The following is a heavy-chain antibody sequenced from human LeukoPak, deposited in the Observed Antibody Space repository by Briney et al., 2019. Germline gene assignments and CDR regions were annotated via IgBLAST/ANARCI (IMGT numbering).Heavy chain of an antibody. CDR3: ARTYYDILTGYYPTFDY. V-gene: IGHV3-21*01. Sequence: PGGSLRLPCAASGFTFSSYSMNWVRQAPGKGREWVSSISSSSSYIYYADSVKGRFTISRDNAKNSLYLQMNSLRAEDTAVYYCARTYYDILTGYYPTFDYGGQGTLVTV. CDR2: ISSSSSYI. CDR1: GFTFSSYS. J-gene: IGHJ4*02. D-gene: IGHD3-9*01.